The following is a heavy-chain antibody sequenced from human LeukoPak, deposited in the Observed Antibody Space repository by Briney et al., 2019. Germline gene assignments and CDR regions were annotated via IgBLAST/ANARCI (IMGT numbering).Heavy chain of an antibody. CDR1: GYTFTSYG. V-gene: IGHV1-18*01. D-gene: IGHD2-21*02. CDR3: ARDGLKVTAKYYYYYGMDV. CDR2: ISAYNGNT. J-gene: IGHJ6*02. Sequence: ASVKVSCKASGYTFTSYGISWVRQAPGQGVEWMGWISAYNGNTNYAQKLQGRVTMTTDTSTSTAYMELRSLRSDDTAVYYCARDGLKVTAKYYYYYGMDVWGQGTTVTVSS.